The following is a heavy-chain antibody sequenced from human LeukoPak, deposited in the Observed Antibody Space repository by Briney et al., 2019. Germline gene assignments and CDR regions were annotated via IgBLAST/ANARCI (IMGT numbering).Heavy chain of an antibody. CDR3: ARVYNWNQHFDY. Sequence: PSETLSLTCTVSGGSITNNNYYYWGWVRQPPGKGLEWIGSIYYGGSTYYNPSLKSRVTISVDTSKNQFSLKLSSVTATDTAVYYCARVYNWNQHFDYWGQGSLVTVSS. J-gene: IGHJ4*02. CDR2: IYYGGST. D-gene: IGHD1-1*01. V-gene: IGHV4-39*01. CDR1: GGSITNNNYYY.